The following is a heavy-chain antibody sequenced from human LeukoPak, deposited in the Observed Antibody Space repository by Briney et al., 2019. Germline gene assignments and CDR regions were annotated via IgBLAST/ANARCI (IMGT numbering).Heavy chain of an antibody. J-gene: IGHJ4*02. Sequence: PSETLSLTCTVSGGSISSYYWSWIRQPPGKGLEWIGYIYYSGSTNYNPSLKSRVTISVDTSKNQFSLKLSSVTAADTAVYYCARGPSPIMIVPHYYFDYWGQGTLVTVSS. CDR2: IYYSGST. CDR3: ARGPSPIMIVPHYYFDY. D-gene: IGHD3-22*01. V-gene: IGHV4-59*01. CDR1: GGSISSYY.